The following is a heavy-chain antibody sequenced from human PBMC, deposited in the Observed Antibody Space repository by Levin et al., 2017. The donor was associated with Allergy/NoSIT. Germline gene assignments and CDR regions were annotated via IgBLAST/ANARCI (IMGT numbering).Heavy chain of an antibody. CDR3: ARVHAPYGPARHYYYGMDV. CDR2: INPNSGGT. CDR1: GYTFTGYY. V-gene: IGHV1-2*02. D-gene: IGHD3-10*01. J-gene: IGHJ6*02. Sequence: GESLKISCKASGYTFTGYYMHWVRQAPGQGLEWMGWINPNSGGTNYAQKFQGRVTMTRDTSISTAYMELSRLRSDDTAVYYCARVHAPYGPARHYYYGMDVWGQGTTVTVSS.